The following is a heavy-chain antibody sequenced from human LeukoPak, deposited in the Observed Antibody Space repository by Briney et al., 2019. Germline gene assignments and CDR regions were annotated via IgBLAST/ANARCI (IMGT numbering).Heavy chain of an antibody. Sequence: GGSLRLSCAASGFTVGSNYMSWVRQAPGKGLEWVSVIYSGGSTYYADSVKGRFTISRDNSKNTLYLQMNSLRAEDTAVYYCAREGQQQPFFDYWGQGTLVTVSS. J-gene: IGHJ4*02. D-gene: IGHD1/OR15-1a*01. CDR2: IYSGGST. CDR1: GFTVGSNY. V-gene: IGHV3-53*01. CDR3: AREGQQQPFFDY.